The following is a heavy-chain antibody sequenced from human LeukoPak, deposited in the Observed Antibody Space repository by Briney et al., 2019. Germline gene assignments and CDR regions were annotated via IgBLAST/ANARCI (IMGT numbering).Heavy chain of an antibody. CDR1: GYTFTGYY. D-gene: IGHD2-2*02. CDR3: AWLLGYCSSTSCYTGGYY. CDR2: INPNSGGT. Sequence: GASVKVSCKASGYTFTGYYMHWVRQAPGQGLEWMGRINPNSGGTNYAQKFQGRVTMTRDTSISTAYMELSRLRSDDTAVYYCAWLLGYCSSTSCYTGGYYWGQGTRVTVSS. V-gene: IGHV1-2*06. J-gene: IGHJ4*02.